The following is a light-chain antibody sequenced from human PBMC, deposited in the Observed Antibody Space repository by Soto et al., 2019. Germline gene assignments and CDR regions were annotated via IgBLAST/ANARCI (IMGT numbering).Light chain of an antibody. CDR2: EVI. CDR3: CSYAGSNNFVV. V-gene: IGLV2-23*02. CDR1: SSDVGSYNL. Sequence: QSVLTQPASVSGSPGQSITISCTGTSSDVGSYNLVSWYQQHPGKAPKLMLYEVIKRPSGVSNRFSGSKSDTTASLTISGLQAEDEADYYCCSYAGSNNFVVFGGGTKLTVL. J-gene: IGLJ2*01.